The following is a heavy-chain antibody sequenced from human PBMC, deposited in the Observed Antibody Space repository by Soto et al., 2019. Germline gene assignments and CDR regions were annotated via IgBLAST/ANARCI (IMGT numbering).Heavy chain of an antibody. CDR3: ARAKRSASKMYYFDY. CDR1: GFTFSSYA. V-gene: IGHV3-30-3*01. D-gene: IGHD4-17*01. CDR2: ISYDGSNK. Sequence: GGSLRLSCAASGFTFSSYAMHWVRQAPGKGLEWVAVISYDGSNKYYADSVKGRFTISRDNSKNTLYLQMNSLRAEDTAVYYCARAKRSASKMYYFDYWGQGTLVTVSS. J-gene: IGHJ4*02.